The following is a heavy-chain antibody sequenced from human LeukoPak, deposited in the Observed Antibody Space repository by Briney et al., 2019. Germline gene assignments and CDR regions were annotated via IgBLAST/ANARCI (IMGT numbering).Heavy chain of an antibody. J-gene: IGHJ4*02. D-gene: IGHD6-6*01. V-gene: IGHV3-9*03. CDR1: GFTFDDYA. Sequence: GGSLRLSCAASGFTFDDYAMHWVRQAPGKGLEWVSGISWNSGSIGYADSVKGRFTISRDNARNSLYLQMNSLRAEDMALYYCARSREYSSSARYFDYWGRGTLVTVSS. CDR2: ISWNSGSI. CDR3: ARSREYSSSARYFDY.